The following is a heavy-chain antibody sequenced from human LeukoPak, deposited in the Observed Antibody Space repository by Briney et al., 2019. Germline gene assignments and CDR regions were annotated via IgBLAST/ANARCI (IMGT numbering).Heavy chain of an antibody. CDR1: GFTFSSYG. Sequence: GGSLRLSCAASGFTFSSYGMSWVRQAPGKGLEWASGISPSGDTPWYTDSVKGRFTISRDNSKNTVYLQMNSLRAEDTALYYCAKDSGSIHFMDWGQGILVTVSS. D-gene: IGHD3-10*01. V-gene: IGHV3-23*01. CDR3: AKDSGSIHFMD. CDR2: ISPSGDTP. J-gene: IGHJ4*02.